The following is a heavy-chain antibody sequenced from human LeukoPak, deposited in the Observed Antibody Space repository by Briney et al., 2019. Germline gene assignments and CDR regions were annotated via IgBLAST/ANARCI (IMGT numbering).Heavy chain of an antibody. J-gene: IGHJ5*02. CDR3: AKDNYYDSSGYFPRSNWFDP. D-gene: IGHD3-22*01. CDR1: GFTFSSYG. V-gene: IGHV3-30*18. CDR2: TSYDGSNK. Sequence: GRSLRLSCAASGFTFSSYGMHWVRQAPGKGLEWVAVTSYDGSNKYYADSVKGRFTISRDNAKNSLYLQMNSLRAEDTALYYCAKDNYYDSSGYFPRSNWFDPWGQGTLVTVSS.